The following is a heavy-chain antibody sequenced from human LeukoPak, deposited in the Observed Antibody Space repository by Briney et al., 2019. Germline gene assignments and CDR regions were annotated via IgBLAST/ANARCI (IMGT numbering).Heavy chain of an antibody. CDR2: ITHSGST. J-gene: IGHJ4*02. D-gene: IGHD2-15*01. CDR3: ARRAGPKVVAATSYYFDY. CDR1: GGSFSGYY. Sequence: PSETLSLTCAVYGGSFSGYYWRWIRQPPGKGLEWIGEITHSGSTNYNPSLKSRVTISVDTSKNQFSLKLSSVTAADMAVYYCARRAGPKVVAATSYYFDYWGQGTLVTVSS. V-gene: IGHV4-34*01.